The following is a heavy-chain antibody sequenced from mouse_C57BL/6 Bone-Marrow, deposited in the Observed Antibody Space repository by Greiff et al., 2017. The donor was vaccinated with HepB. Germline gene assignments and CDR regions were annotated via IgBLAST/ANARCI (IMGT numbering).Heavy chain of an antibody. J-gene: IGHJ4*01. CDR1: GYTLTSYW. V-gene: IGHV1-64*01. CDR2: IHPNSGST. Sequence: QVQLQQPGAELVKPGASVKLSCKASGYTLTSYWMHWVKQRPGQGLEWIGMIHPNSGSTNYNEKFKSKATLTVDKSSSTAYMQLSSLKSEDSAVYYCATLLLRSPYAMDYWGQGTSVTVSS. D-gene: IGHD1-1*01. CDR3: ATLLLRSPYAMDY.